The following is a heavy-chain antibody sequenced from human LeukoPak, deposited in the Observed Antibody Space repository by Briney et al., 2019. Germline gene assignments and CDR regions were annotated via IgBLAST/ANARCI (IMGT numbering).Heavy chain of an antibody. D-gene: IGHD3-10*01. J-gene: IGHJ2*01. CDR3: AKDPRLRYYYGSGSYCWYFDL. CDR1: GFTFSSYA. V-gene: IGHV3-30*18. Sequence: PGRSLRLSCVVSGFTFSSYAMHWVRQAPCKGLEWVAVISYDGTNKYYADSVKGRFTISRDNSKNTLYLQMNSLRAEDTAVYYCAKDPRLRYYYGSGSYCWYFDLWGRGTLATVSS. CDR2: ISYDGTNK.